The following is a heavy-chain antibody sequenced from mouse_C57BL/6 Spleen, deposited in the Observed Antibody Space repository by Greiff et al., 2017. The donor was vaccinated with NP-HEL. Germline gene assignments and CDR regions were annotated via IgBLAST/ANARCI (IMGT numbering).Heavy chain of an antibody. D-gene: IGHD3-2*02. CDR1: GYAFSSSW. V-gene: IGHV1-82*01. CDR2: IYPGDGDT. CDR3: ARKGAAQATLDY. Sequence: VQLLESGPELVKPGASVKISCKASGYAFSSSWMNWVKQRPGKGLEWIGRIYPGDGDTNYNGKFKGKATLTADKSSSTAYMQLSSLTSEDSAVYFCARKGAAQATLDYWGQGTTLTVSS. J-gene: IGHJ2*01.